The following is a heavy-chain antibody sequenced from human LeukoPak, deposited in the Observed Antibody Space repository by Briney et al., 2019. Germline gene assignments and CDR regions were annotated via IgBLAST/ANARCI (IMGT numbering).Heavy chain of an antibody. CDR1: GHTFTGYY. V-gene: IGHV1-2*02. Sequence: ASVKVSCKASGHTFTGYYMHWVRQAPGQGLEWMGWINPNHGDTNYAQKFQDRVSMTRDTSISTAYMHLSRLRSADTAVYYCARSPHILTGENFDYWGQGTLLTVS. CDR2: INPNHGDT. D-gene: IGHD3-9*01. CDR3: ARSPHILTGENFDY. J-gene: IGHJ4*02.